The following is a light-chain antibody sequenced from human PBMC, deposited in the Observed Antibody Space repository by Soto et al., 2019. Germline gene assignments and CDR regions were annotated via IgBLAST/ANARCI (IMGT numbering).Light chain of an antibody. CDR2: AVS. CDR3: SSYTSSSTLYV. J-gene: IGLJ1*01. CDR1: SSDVGGYNY. Sequence: QSALTQPASVCGSPGQSITISCTGTSSDVGGYNYVSWYQQHPGKAPKLMIYAVSKRPSGVSNRFSGSKSGNTASLTISGLQAEDEADYYCSSYTSSSTLYVFGTGTKLTVL. V-gene: IGLV2-14*01.